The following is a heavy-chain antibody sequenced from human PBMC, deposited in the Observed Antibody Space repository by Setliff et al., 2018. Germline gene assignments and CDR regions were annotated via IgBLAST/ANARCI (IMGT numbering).Heavy chain of an antibody. J-gene: IGHJ6*03. Sequence: GGSLRLSCTASGFTFSSLWMSWVRQAPGKGLEWVANINQGGGAQFYVYSVQGRFTISRDNAKNSLYLQMNSLTTEDTAVYYCARDLSLDDCGGDCHLPFYYFYLDVWGKGTTVTVSS. CDR2: INQGGGAQ. CDR1: GFTFSSLW. D-gene: IGHD2-21*02. V-gene: IGHV3-7*03. CDR3: ARDLSLDDCGGDCHLPFYYFYLDV.